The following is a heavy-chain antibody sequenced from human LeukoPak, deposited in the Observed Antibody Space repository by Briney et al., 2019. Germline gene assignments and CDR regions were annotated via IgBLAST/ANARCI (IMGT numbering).Heavy chain of an antibody. Sequence: GGSLRLSCAASGFTFDDYAMHWVRQAPGKGLEGVSGITWNSGSIGYADSVKGRFTISRDNDKNSLYLEMNSLRTEDTAVYYCAKDRIGVAGQMDVWGKGTTVT. CDR2: ITWNSGSI. J-gene: IGHJ6*03. CDR1: GFTFDDYA. D-gene: IGHD6-19*01. CDR3: AKDRIGVAGQMDV. V-gene: IGHV3-9*01.